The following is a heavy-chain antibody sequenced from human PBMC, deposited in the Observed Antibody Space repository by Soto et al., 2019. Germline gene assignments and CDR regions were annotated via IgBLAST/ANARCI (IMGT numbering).Heavy chain of an antibody. CDR2: IYYSGST. V-gene: IGHV4-59*06. CDR3: ASFMTTVTRRYFDY. CDR1: GGSIISYY. D-gene: IGHD4-17*01. Sequence: SETLSLTCTVSGGSIISYYWSWIRQPPGKGLEWIGYIYYSGSTYYNPSHKSRVTISVDTSKNRFSLKLSSVTAADTAVYYCASFMTTVTRRYFDYWGQGTLVTVSS. J-gene: IGHJ4*02.